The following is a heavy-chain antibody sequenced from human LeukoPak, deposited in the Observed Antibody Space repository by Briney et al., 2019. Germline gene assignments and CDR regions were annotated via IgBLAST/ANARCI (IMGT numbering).Heavy chain of an antibody. V-gene: IGHV4-34*01. J-gene: IGHJ4*02. D-gene: IGHD4-17*01. CDR3: ARRATVTTH. CDR1: GESLSGFY. Sequence: WETLSLTCAVYGESLSGFYWTWIRQPPGKGLEWVGEIDHIGRSNYNPSLKSRVALSVDRSKNQFFLKLNSVTAADTAVYYCARRATVTTHWGQGTLVTVSS. CDR2: IDHIGRS.